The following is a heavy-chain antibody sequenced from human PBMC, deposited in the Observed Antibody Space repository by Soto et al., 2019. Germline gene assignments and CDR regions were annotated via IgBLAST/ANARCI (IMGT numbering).Heavy chain of an antibody. CDR3: ARDAPISNCSGGSCYEELYYYYYGMDV. V-gene: IGHV3-21*01. Sequence: GGSLRLSCAASGFTFSTYSMNWVRQAPGKGLEWVSSISSSSSYIYYADSVKGRFTISRDNAKNSLYLQMNSLRAEDTAVYYCARDAPISNCSGGSCYEELYYYYYGMDVWGQGTTVTVSS. CDR1: GFTFSTYS. CDR2: ISSSSSYI. D-gene: IGHD2-15*01. J-gene: IGHJ6*02.